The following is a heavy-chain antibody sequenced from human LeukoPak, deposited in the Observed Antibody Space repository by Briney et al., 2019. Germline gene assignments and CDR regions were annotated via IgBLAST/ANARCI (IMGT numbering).Heavy chain of an antibody. J-gene: IGHJ4*02. Sequence: GGSLRLSCAASGFTFSSYAMRWVSQAPGKGLEWVSAISGSGGSTYYADSVKGRFTISRDNSKNTLYLQTNSLRAEDTAVYYCAKETGANWAPFDYWGQGTLVTVSS. CDR1: GFTFSSYA. D-gene: IGHD7-27*01. CDR2: ISGSGGST. CDR3: AKETGANWAPFDY. V-gene: IGHV3-23*01.